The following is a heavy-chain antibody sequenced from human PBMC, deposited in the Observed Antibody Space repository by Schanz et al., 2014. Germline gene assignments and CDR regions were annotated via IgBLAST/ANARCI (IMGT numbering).Heavy chain of an antibody. CDR3: ARAGYDADNWFDP. J-gene: IGHJ5*02. V-gene: IGHV3-48*01. Sequence: EVQLLESGGGLIQPGGSLRLSCAASGFIFGDYAMTWVRQAPGKGLEWVSYISSASSTINYADSVKGRFTISRDNAKNSLFLQMNSLRAEDTAVYYCARAGYDADNWFDPWGQGTLVTVSS. CDR2: ISSASSTI. CDR1: GFIFGDYA. D-gene: IGHD2-2*01.